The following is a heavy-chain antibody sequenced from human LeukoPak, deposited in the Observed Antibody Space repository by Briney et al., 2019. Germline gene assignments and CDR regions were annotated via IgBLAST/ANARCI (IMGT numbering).Heavy chain of an antibody. V-gene: IGHV3-7*01. Sequence: PGGSLRLSCAVSGFTFSSNWMSWLRQAPGKGLEWVTNINQGGSGKYYVDSVKGRFTISRDNAKNSLYLQMNSLRAEDTAVYYCARPPCGGGTCYDYWGQGTLVTVS. CDR3: ARPPCGGGTCYDY. D-gene: IGHD2-15*01. CDR2: INQGGSGK. CDR1: GFTFSSNW. J-gene: IGHJ4*02.